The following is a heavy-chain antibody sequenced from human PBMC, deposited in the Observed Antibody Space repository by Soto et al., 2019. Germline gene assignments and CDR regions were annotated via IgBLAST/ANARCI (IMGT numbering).Heavy chain of an antibody. CDR1: GYTFTSYD. V-gene: IGHV1-8*01. Sequence: QVQLVQSGAEVKKPGASMKVSCKASGYTFTSYDINWVLQATGQGLEWMGWMNPNSGNTGYAKKFQGRVTMTRNTSISTAYMELSSLRSEDTAVYYCARERSAAGTGWFDPWGQGTLVTVSS. J-gene: IGHJ5*02. CDR3: ARERSAAGTGWFDP. D-gene: IGHD6-13*01. CDR2: MNPNSGNT.